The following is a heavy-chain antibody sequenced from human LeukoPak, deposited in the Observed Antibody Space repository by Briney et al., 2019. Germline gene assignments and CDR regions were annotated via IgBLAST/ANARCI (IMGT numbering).Heavy chain of an antibody. CDR2: IRYDGSNK. J-gene: IGHJ4*02. D-gene: IGHD3-22*01. Sequence: GGSLRLSCAASGITFSSYGMHWVRQAPGKGLEWVAFIRYDGSNKYYADSVKGRFTISRDNSKNTLYLQMNSLRAEDTAVYYCAKKYDSSGYYPGYFDYWGQGTLVTVSS. CDR3: AKKYDSSGYYPGYFDY. V-gene: IGHV3-30*02. CDR1: GITFSSYG.